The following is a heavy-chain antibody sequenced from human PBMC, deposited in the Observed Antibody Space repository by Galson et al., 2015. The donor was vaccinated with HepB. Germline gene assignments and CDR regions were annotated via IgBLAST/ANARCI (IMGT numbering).Heavy chain of an antibody. D-gene: IGHD1-26*01. J-gene: IGHJ4*02. CDR1: GFTVSSNY. CDR2: IYSGGST. Sequence: SLRLSCAASGFTVSSNYMSWVRQAPGKGLEWVSVIYSGGSTYYADSVKGRFTISRDNSKNTLYLQMNSLRAEDTAVYYCARTLPQLSGSYGFDYWGQGTLVTVSS. V-gene: IGHV3-53*01. CDR3: ARTLPQLSGSYGFDY.